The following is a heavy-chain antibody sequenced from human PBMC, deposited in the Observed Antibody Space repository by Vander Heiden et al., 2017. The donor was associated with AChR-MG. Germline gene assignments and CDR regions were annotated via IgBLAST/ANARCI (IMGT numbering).Heavy chain of an antibody. CDR1: GATFSSYA. CDR3: ARAKWELLRSYYDY. J-gene: IGHJ4*02. D-gene: IGHD1-26*01. Sequence: QVQLVQSGAAVKKPGSSVKVSCKASGATFSSYAISWVRQAPGQGLEWMGGIIPIFGTANYAQKVQGRVTITADKSTITAYMELSSMRSEDTAVYYYARAKWELLRSYYDYWGQGTLVTVSS. V-gene: IGHV1-69*06. CDR2: IIPIFGTA.